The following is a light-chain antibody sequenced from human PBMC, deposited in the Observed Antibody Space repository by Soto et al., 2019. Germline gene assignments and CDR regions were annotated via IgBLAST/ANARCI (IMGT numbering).Light chain of an antibody. CDR3: SSYRSSTTPYV. CDR1: SSDVGAYNY. Sequence: QSVLTQPASVSGSPGQAITISCTGTSSDVGAYNYVSWYQQHPGKAPKLMIYDVSNRPLGVSNRFSGSKSGSTASLTISGLQAEDEADYYCSSYRSSTTPYVFGTGTKVTVL. J-gene: IGLJ1*01. CDR2: DVS. V-gene: IGLV2-14*01.